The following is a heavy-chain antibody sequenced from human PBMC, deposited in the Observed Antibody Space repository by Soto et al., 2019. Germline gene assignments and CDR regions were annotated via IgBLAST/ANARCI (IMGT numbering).Heavy chain of an antibody. CDR3: ARRIVSTETFAY. V-gene: IGHV4-59*08. J-gene: IGHJ4*01. CDR1: GGSLTSYY. Sequence: QVQLQESGPGLVKPSETLSLTCTVSGGSLTSYYWSWIRQPPGKGLEWIGFVYYTGIARYNPSLKSRVXXXGXXYKNQFSLKLTSVTAADTAIYYCARRIVSTETFAYWGHGTLVPVSS. CDR2: VYYTGIA. D-gene: IGHD5-12*01.